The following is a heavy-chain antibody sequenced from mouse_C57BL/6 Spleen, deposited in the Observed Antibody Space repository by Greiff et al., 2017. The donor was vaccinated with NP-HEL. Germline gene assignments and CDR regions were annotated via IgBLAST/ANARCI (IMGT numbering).Heavy chain of an antibody. V-gene: IGHV5-4*01. CDR3: ARDDDGHFDD. J-gene: IGHJ2*01. Sequence: EVHLVESGGGLVKPGGSLKLSCAASGFTFSSYAMSWVRQTPEKRLEWVATISDGGSYTYYPDNVKGRFTLSRDNAKNNLYLQMSHLKSEDTAMYYCARDDDGHFDDWGQGTTLTVSS. CDR2: ISDGGSYT. CDR1: GFTFSSYA. D-gene: IGHD2-3*01.